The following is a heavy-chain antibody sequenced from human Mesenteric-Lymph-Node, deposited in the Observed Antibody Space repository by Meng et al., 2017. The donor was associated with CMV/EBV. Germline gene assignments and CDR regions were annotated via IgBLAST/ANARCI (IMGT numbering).Heavy chain of an antibody. D-gene: IGHD1-26*01. J-gene: IGHJ4*02. CDR2: ISNSGNTI. Sequence: GESLKISCAASGFTFSDYYMSWIRQAPGKGLEWVSYISNSGNTIYYADSVKGRITISWDNAKNSLYLQMNSLRAEDTAFYYCARVGRGGVSGSVDYWGQGTLVTVSS. CDR1: GFTFSDYY. CDR3: ARVGRGGVSGSVDY. V-gene: IGHV3-11*01.